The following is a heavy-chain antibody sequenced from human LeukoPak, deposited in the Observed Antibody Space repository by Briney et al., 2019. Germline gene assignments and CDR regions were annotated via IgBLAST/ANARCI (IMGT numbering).Heavy chain of an antibody. Sequence: ASVKVSCKASGGTFSSYAISWVRQATGQGLEWMGWMNPNSGNTGYAQKFQGRVTMTRNTSISTAYMELSSLRSEDTAVYYCARAPPPNYYDSSGYYYDPGSGYYYYMDVWGKGTTVTISS. CDR3: ARAPPPNYYDSSGYYYDPGSGYYYYMDV. D-gene: IGHD3-22*01. J-gene: IGHJ6*03. V-gene: IGHV1-8*02. CDR2: MNPNSGNT. CDR1: GGTFSSYA.